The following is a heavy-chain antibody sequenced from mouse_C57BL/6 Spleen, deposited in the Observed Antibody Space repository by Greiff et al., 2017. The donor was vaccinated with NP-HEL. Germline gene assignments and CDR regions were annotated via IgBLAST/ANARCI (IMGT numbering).Heavy chain of an antibody. CDR1: GYAFSSSW. V-gene: IGHV1-82*01. CDR3: ALPWFAY. J-gene: IGHJ3*01. CDR2: IYPGDGDT. Sequence: QVQLQQSGPELVKPGASVKISCKASGYAFSSSWMNWVKQRPGKGLEWIGRIYPGDGDTTYNGKFKGKATLTADKSSSTAYMQLSGRASEDSAVYFCALPWFAYWGQGTLVTVSA.